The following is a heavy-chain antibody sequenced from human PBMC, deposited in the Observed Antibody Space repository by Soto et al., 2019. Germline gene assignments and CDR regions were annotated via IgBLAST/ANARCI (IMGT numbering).Heavy chain of an antibody. Sequence: SETLSLTCTVSGGSISPYYWSWIRQPPGKGLEWIGYIYYTGTTNYYPSLKSRVTMSVDTSKNQFSLKLSSVTAADTAVYYCARLGGYYQALDSWGPGTLVTVSS. V-gene: IGHV4-59*08. CDR2: IYYTGTT. CDR1: GGSISPYY. J-gene: IGHJ4*02. D-gene: IGHD3-22*01. CDR3: ARLGGYYQALDS.